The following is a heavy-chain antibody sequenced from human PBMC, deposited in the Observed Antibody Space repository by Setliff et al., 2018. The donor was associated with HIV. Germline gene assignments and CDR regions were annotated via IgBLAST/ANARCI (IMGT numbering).Heavy chain of an antibody. CDR1: GGSISSYY. V-gene: IGHV4-4*08. CDR3: ATVVPAAHFDY. CDR2: IYTSGST. D-gene: IGHD2-2*01. Sequence: SETLSLTCTVSGGSISSYYWSWIRQPPGKGLEWIGYIYTSGSTNYNPSLKNRVTISVDTSKNQFSLRLSSVTAADTAVYYCATVVPAAHFDYWGQGTLVTVSS. J-gene: IGHJ4*02.